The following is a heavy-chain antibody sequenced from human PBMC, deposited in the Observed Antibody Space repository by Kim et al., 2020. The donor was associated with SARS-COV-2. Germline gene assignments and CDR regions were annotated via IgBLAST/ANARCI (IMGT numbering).Heavy chain of an antibody. D-gene: IGHD6-13*01. CDR3: ARVSLGSSSWYYFDY. J-gene: IGHJ4*02. V-gene: IGHV3-11*05. Sequence: ASLTGRFTISRDNAKNSLYPQMNSLRADDTAVYYCARVSLGSSSWYYFDYWGQGTLVTVSS.